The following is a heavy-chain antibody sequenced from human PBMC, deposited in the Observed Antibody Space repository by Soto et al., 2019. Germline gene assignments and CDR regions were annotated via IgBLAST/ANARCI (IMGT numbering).Heavy chain of an antibody. CDR3: ARDPVRFLEWLGLDGMDV. V-gene: IGHV3-33*01. CDR2: IWYDGSNK. Sequence: GGSLRLSCAASGFTFSSYGMHWVRQAPGKGLEWVAVIWYDGSNKYYADSVKGRFTISRDNSKNTLYLQMNSLRAEDTAVYYCARDPVRFLEWLGLDGMDVWGQRTTVTVSS. J-gene: IGHJ6*02. D-gene: IGHD3-3*01. CDR1: GFTFSSYG.